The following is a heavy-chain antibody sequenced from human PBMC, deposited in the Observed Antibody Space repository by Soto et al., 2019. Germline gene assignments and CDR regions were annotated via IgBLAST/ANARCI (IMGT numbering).Heavy chain of an antibody. CDR2: FDPEDGET. D-gene: IGHD2-15*01. J-gene: IGHJ4*02. Sequence: ASVKVSCKVSGYTLTELSMHWVRQAPGKGLEWMGGFDPEDGETIYAQKFQGRVTMTEDTSTDTAYMELSSLRSEDTAVYYCETGYCSGGSCYSVRYYFDYWGQGTLVTVSS. CDR3: ETGYCSGGSCYSVRYYFDY. V-gene: IGHV1-24*01. CDR1: GYTLTELS.